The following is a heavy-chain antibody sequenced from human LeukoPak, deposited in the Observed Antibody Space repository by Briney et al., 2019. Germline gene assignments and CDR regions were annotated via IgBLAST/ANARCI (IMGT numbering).Heavy chain of an antibody. CDR1: GASLSTSPYY. D-gene: IGHD3-9*01. J-gene: IGHJ6*03. CDR3: ALTISYYMDV. CDR2: IYYTGST. Sequence: PSETLSLTCSVSGASLSTSPYYWGWIRQPPGKGLEWIGNIYYTGSTYYNPSLKSRVTISVDTSKNQFSLKLSSVTAADTAVYYCALTISYYMDVWGKGTTVTISS. V-gene: IGHV4-39*07.